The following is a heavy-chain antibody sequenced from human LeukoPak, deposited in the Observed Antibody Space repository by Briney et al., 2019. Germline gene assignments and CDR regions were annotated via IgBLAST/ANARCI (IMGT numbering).Heavy chain of an antibody. D-gene: IGHD3-10*01. Sequence: SETLSLTCTVSGDSVSNDLYYWGWIRQPPGKGLEWVACLSHRGNTWYNPSLESGVTISVDTSKNRFSLNFNSATAADTALYWCARHNAPRRVGFDFWGQGIMVTVSS. J-gene: IGHJ4*02. V-gene: IGHV4-39*01. CDR3: ARHNAPRRVGFDF. CDR1: GDSVSNDLYY. CDR2: LSHRGNT.